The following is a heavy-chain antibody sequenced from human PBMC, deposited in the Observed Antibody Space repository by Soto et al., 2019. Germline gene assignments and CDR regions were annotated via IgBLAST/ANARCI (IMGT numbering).Heavy chain of an antibody. D-gene: IGHD2-2*01. J-gene: IGHJ6*03. CDR1: SGSISSSNW. Sequence: SETLSLTCAVSSGSISSSNWWSWVRQPPGKGLEWIGEIYHSGSTNYNPSLKSRVTISVDKSKNQFSLKLSSVTAADTAVYYCARAIVVVPARDYYYYMAVCGQGTTVTVSS. CDR2: IYHSGST. CDR3: ARAIVVVPARDYYYYMAV. V-gene: IGHV4-4*02.